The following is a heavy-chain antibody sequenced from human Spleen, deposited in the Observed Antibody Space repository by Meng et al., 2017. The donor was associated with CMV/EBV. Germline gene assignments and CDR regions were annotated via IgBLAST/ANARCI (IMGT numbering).Heavy chain of an antibody. D-gene: IGHD5-24*01. Sequence: GGSLRLSCAASGFTFSNYGVHWVRQAPGKGLEWVAVISYDGSDKYYADSVKGRFTISRDNSKNTLYLQMDSLRVEDTAVYYCARDQERWLQLIIDYWGQGTLVTVSS. CDR1: GFTFSNYG. V-gene: IGHV3-30*19. CDR2: ISYDGSDK. CDR3: ARDQERWLQLIIDY. J-gene: IGHJ4*02.